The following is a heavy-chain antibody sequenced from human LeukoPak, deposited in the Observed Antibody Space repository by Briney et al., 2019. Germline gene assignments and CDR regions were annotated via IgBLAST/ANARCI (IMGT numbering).Heavy chain of an antibody. CDR2: IRSKDKNYAT. CDR1: GFTFRASA. Sequence: GGSLKLSXAASGFTFRASAMHWVRQTSGKGLEWVGRIRSKDKNYATAYAASVTGRFTISRDDSKNTAYLQMNSLKTEDTAVYYCIRHTGDYWGQGTLVTVSS. V-gene: IGHV3-73*01. J-gene: IGHJ4*02. CDR3: IRHTGDY. D-gene: IGHD4-11*01.